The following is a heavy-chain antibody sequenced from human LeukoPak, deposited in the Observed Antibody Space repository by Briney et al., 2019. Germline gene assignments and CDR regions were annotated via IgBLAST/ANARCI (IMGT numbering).Heavy chain of an antibody. CDR3: ARGLRYGYRIFDY. J-gene: IGHJ4*02. Sequence: SVNVSCTASGYTFTGYYMHWVRQAPGQGLEWMGWTNPNSGGTNYAQKFQGRVTMTRDTSISTAYVELSRLRSDDTAVYYCARGLRYGYRIFDYWGQGTLVTVSS. CDR2: TNPNSGGT. CDR1: GYTFTGYY. D-gene: IGHD5-24*01. V-gene: IGHV1-2*02.